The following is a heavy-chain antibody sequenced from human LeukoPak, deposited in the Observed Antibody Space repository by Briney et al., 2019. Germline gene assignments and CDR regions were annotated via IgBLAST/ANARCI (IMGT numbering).Heavy chain of an antibody. Sequence: PSETLSLTCAVSGYSISSGYYWGWIRQPPGKGLEWIGSIYHSGSTYYNPSLKGRVTISVDTSKNQFSLKLSSVTAADTAVYYCARASYDSSGYWGDQFDYWGQGTLATVCS. CDR3: ARASYDSSGYWGDQFDY. D-gene: IGHD3-22*01. CDR2: IYHSGST. J-gene: IGHJ4*02. V-gene: IGHV4-38-2*01. CDR1: GYSISSGYY.